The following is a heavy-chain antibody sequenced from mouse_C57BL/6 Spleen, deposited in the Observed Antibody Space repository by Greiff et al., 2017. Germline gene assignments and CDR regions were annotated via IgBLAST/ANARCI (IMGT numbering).Heavy chain of an antibody. CDR1: GYTFTSYW. CDR3: ARIKYLHWYFDV. CDR2: INPSNGGT. Sequence: QVHVKQPGTELVKPGASVKLSCKASGYTFTSYWMHWVKQRPGQGLEWIGNINPSNGGTNYNEKFKSKATLTVDKSSSTAYMQLSSLTSEDSAVYYCARIKYLHWYFDVWGTGTTVTVSS. V-gene: IGHV1-53*01. J-gene: IGHJ1*03. D-gene: IGHD2-10*02.